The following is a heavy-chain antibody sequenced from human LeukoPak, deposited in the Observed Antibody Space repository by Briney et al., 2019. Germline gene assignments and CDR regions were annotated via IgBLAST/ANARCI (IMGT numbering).Heavy chain of an antibody. Sequence: SSETLSLTCAVSGGSISSGGYYWSWIRQPPGKGLEWIGEINHSGSTNYNPSLKSRVTISVDTSKNQFSLKLSSVTAADTAVYYCARGRARYGMDVWGQGTTVTVSS. CDR1: GGSISSGGYY. CDR2: INHSGST. J-gene: IGHJ6*02. CDR3: ARGRARYGMDV. V-gene: IGHV4-34*01.